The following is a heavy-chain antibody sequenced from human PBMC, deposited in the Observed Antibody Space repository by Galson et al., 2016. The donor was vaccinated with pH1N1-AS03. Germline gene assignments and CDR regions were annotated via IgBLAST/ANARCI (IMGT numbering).Heavy chain of an antibody. CDR1: GFTFSIYA. V-gene: IGHV3-23*01. Sequence: SLRLSCAASGFTFSIYAMTWVRQTPGKGLEWVSSIGGTSGTTYYADSVKGRFTISRDNSKNTVYLQMSSLRAEDTAVYFCAKDPSGSGWWEIRGDWYFDLWGRGTLGTVSS. D-gene: IGHD1-26*01. J-gene: IGHJ2*01. CDR2: IGGTSGTT. CDR3: AKDPSGSGWWEIRGDWYFDL.